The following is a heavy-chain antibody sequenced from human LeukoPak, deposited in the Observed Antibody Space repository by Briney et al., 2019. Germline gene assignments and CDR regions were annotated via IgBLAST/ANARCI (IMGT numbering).Heavy chain of an antibody. CDR3: ASYNIYSNGFDP. Sequence: SETLSLTCTVSGGSISSYYWSWIRQPPGKGLEWIGYIYYSGSTNYNPSLKSRVTISVDTSKNQFSLKLSSVTAADTAVYYCASYNIYSNGFDPWGQGTLVTVSS. V-gene: IGHV4-59*01. CDR2: IYYSGST. CDR1: GGSISSYY. J-gene: IGHJ5*02. D-gene: IGHD4-11*01.